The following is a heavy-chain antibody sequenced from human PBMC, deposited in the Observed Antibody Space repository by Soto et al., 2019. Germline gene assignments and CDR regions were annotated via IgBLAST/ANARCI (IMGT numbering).Heavy chain of an antibody. J-gene: IGHJ4*02. D-gene: IGHD6-6*01. CDR2: ISSSSSYI. CDR3: ARAGSSSSSDY. CDR1: GFTFSSYS. V-gene: IGHV3-21*01. Sequence: VGSLRLSCAASGFTFSSYSMNWVRQAPGKGLEWVSSISSSSSYIYYADSVKGRFTISRDNAKNSLYLQMNSLRAEDTAVYFCARAGSSSSSDYWGQGTLVTVSS.